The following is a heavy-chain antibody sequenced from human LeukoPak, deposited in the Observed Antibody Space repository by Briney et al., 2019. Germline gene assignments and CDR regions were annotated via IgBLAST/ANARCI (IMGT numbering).Heavy chain of an antibody. CDR1: GFTFSSYW. V-gene: IGHV3-74*01. CDR2: IKSDGSS. D-gene: IGHD1-26*01. J-gene: IGHJ4*02. CDR3: TAERGSYYAY. Sequence: GGSLRLSCAASGFTFSSYWMHWVRQAPGKGLVWVSRIKSDGSSIYADSVKGRFTISRDNAKNTLYLQMNSLRAEDTAVYYCTAERGSYYAYWGQGTLVTVSS.